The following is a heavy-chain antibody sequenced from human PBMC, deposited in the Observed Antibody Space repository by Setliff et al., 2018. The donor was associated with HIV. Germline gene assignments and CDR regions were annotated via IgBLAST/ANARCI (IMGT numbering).Heavy chain of an antibody. Sequence: ASVKVSCKASGYTFTSYDINWVRQATGQGLEWMGWMNPNRGNTGYAQKFQGRVTITRNTSISTAYMELSSLRSEDTAVYYCARVSRGGWQQLARWDYYYMGVWGKGTTVTVSS. CDR1: GYTFTSYD. CDR3: ARVSRGGWQQLARWDYYYMGV. D-gene: IGHD6-13*01. J-gene: IGHJ6*03. V-gene: IGHV1-8*03. CDR2: MNPNRGNT.